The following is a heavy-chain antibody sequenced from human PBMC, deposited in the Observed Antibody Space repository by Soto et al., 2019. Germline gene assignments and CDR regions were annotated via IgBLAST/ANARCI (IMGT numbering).Heavy chain of an antibody. CDR1: GGSFSGYY. CDR3: ARARGSYMVRGHNWFDP. J-gene: IGHJ5*02. CDR2: INHSGST. V-gene: IGHV4-34*01. D-gene: IGHD3-10*01. Sequence: QVQLQQWGAGLLKPSETLSLTCAVYGGSFSGYYWSWIRQPPGKGVEWIGEINHSGSTNYNPSLKSRVTISVDTSKNQFSLKLSSVTAADTAVYYCARARGSYMVRGHNWFDPWGQGTLVTVSS.